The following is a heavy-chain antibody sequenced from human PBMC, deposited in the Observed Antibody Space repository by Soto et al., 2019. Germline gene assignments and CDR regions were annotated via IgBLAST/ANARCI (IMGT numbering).Heavy chain of an antibody. V-gene: IGHV3-74*01. CDR3: AREDPTEYYFDY. J-gene: IGHJ4*02. Sequence: PGGSLRLSCAASGFTFSRYWMHWVRQAPGKGLVCVSRINSDGSSTYYADSVKGRFTISRDNAKNTLYLQMNSLRAEDTAVYYCAREDPTEYYFDYWGQGTLVTVSS. CDR2: INSDGSST. CDR1: GFTFSRYW.